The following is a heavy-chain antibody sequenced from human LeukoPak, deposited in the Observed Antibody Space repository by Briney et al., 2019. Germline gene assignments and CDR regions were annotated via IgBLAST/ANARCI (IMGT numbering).Heavy chain of an antibody. D-gene: IGHD5-24*01. CDR1: GDTFSSYA. J-gene: IGHJ6*02. CDR2: IIPIFGTA. CDR3: AGPREMATIYYYYGMDV. V-gene: IGHV1-69*13. Sequence: SVKVSCKASGDTFSSYAISWVRQAPGQGLEWMGGIIPIFGTANYAQKFQGRVTITADESTSTAYMELSSLRSEDTAVYYCAGPREMATIYYYYGMDVWGQGTTVTVSS.